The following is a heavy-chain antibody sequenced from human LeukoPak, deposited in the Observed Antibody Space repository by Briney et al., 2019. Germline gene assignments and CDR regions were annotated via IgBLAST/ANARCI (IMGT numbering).Heavy chain of an antibody. CDR1: GFTFSSYE. J-gene: IGHJ5*02. Sequence: PGGSLRLSCAASGFTFSSYEMNWVRQAPGKGLEWIGTIYYSGITHYNPSLKSRVTISVDTSKNQFSLKLSSVSVADTALYYCARSPDDYGDYAAGNWFDPWGQGTLVTVPS. V-gene: IGHV4-59*05. CDR3: ARSPDDYGDYAAGNWFDP. D-gene: IGHD4-17*01. CDR2: IYYSGIT.